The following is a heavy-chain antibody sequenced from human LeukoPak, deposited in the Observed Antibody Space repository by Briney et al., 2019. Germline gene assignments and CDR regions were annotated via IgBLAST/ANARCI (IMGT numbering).Heavy chain of an antibody. J-gene: IGHJ4*02. D-gene: IGHD2-8*01. CDR3: ARGLIPLYYFDY. CDR2: IIPIFGTA. V-gene: IGHV1-69*05. Sequence: SVKVSCKASGGTFSSYAISWVRQAPGLGLEWMGGIIPIFGTANYAQKFQGRVTITTDESTSTAYMELSSLRSEDTAVYYCARGLIPLYYFDYWGQGTLVTGSS. CDR1: GGTFSSYA.